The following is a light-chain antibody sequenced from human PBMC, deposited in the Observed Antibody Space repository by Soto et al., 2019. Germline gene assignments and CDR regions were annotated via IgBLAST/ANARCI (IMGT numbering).Light chain of an antibody. V-gene: IGKV1-5*03. J-gene: IGKJ2*01. CDR2: KAS. Sequence: DIQMTQSPSTLSASVGDRVTITCRASQSIANWLAWYQQKPGKAPKVLSYKASSLERGVPSSLRGSGSGTEFTLNISSLQPDDFASYYCHQSNRYPYTFGQGTKLGIQ. CDR3: HQSNRYPYT. CDR1: QSIANW.